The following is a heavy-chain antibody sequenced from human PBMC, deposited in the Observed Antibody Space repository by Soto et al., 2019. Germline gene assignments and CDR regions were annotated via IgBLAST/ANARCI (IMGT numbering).Heavy chain of an antibody. CDR2: IKNKNDGGTI. CDR3: TGLWFGEIYSF. V-gene: IGHV3-15*07. CDR1: GFSFKNAW. Sequence: EVELVESGGGLVKPGGSLTLSCAASGFSFKNAWMNWVRQAPGKGLEWVGRIKNKNDGGTIDYAAFGKGSFKITRDASETTLYLHMNELKTVDSAVYFCTGLWFGEIYSFCGQGRLVTVSS. D-gene: IGHD3-10*01. J-gene: IGHJ4*01.